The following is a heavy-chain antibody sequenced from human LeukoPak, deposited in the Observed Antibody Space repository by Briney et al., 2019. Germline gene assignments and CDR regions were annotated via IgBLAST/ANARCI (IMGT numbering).Heavy chain of an antibody. V-gene: IGHV1-2*04. J-gene: IGHJ6*04. CDR2: INPNSGGT. CDR1: GYTFTGYY. Sequence: ASVKVSCKASGYTFTGYYMHWVRQAPGQGLEWMGWINPNSGGTNYAQKFQGWVTMTRDTSISTAYMELSRLRSDDTAAYYCARGYCSSTSCNQYYYYGMDVWGKGTTVTVSS. CDR3: ARGYCSSTSCNQYYYYGMDV. D-gene: IGHD2-2*01.